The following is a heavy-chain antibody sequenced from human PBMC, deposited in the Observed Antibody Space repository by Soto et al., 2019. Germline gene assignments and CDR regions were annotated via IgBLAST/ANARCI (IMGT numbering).Heavy chain of an antibody. CDR1: GYTFTSYG. Sequence: WASVKVSCKASGYTFTSYGISWVRQAPGQGLEWMGWISAYNGNTNYAQKLQGRVTMTTDTSTSTAYMELRSLRSDDTAVYYCARDRNNDYGDYGWFDPWGQGTLVTVSS. CDR3: ARDRNNDYGDYGWFDP. J-gene: IGHJ5*02. CDR2: ISAYNGNT. V-gene: IGHV1-18*04. D-gene: IGHD4-17*01.